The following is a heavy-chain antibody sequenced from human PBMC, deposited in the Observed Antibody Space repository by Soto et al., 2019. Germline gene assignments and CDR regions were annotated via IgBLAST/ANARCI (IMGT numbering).Heavy chain of an antibody. J-gene: IGHJ5*02. Sequence: ASVKVSCKASGGTFSSYAISWVRQAPGQGLEWMGGIIPILGTANYAQKFQGRVTITADESTSTAYMELSSLRSEDTAGYYCARNRYYDSSGYYRWFDPWGQGTLVTVSS. V-gene: IGHV1-69*13. CDR3: ARNRYYDSSGYYRWFDP. CDR1: GGTFSSYA. D-gene: IGHD3-22*01. CDR2: IIPILGTA.